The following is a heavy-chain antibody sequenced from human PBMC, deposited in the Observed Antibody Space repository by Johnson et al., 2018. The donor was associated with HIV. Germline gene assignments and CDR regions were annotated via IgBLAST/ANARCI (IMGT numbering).Heavy chain of an antibody. CDR2: ISWNSGSI. D-gene: IGHD3-3*01. J-gene: IGHJ3*02. V-gene: IGHV3-9*01. CDR3: AKVLYDFWSGYYGAFDI. CDR1: GFTFDDYA. Sequence: VQLVESGGGLVQPGRSLRLSCAASGFTFDDYAMHWVRQAPGKGLEWVSGISWNSGSIGYADSVKGRLTISRDNAKNSMYLQMNSLRAEDTALYYCAKVLYDFWSGYYGAFDIWGQGTMVTVSS.